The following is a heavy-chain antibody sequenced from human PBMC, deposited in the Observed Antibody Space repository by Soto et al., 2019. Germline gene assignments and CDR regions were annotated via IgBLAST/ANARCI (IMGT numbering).Heavy chain of an antibody. Sequence: ASVKVSCKASGFTFTSYGISWVRQAPGQGLEWMGWISAYNGNTNYAQKLQGRVTMTTDTSTSTAYMELRSLRSDDTAVYYCARDRKAARRGPNNWFDPWGQGTLVTVSS. J-gene: IGHJ5*02. CDR2: ISAYNGNT. D-gene: IGHD6-6*01. CDR1: GFTFTSYG. CDR3: ARDRKAARRGPNNWFDP. V-gene: IGHV1-18*01.